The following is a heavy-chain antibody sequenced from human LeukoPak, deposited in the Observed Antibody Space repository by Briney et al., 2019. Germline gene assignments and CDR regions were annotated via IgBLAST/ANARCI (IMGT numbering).Heavy chain of an antibody. CDR3: ARGYEEIAVAGTGAPDWFDP. D-gene: IGHD6-19*01. Sequence: SQTLSLTCTVSGGSISSGGYYWSWIRQHPGKGLEWIGYIYYSGSIYYNPSLKSRVTISVDTSKNQFSLKLSSVTAADTAVYYCARGYEEIAVAGTGAPDWFDPWGQGTLVTVSS. CDR2: IYYSGSI. J-gene: IGHJ5*02. CDR1: GGSISSGGYY. V-gene: IGHV4-31*03.